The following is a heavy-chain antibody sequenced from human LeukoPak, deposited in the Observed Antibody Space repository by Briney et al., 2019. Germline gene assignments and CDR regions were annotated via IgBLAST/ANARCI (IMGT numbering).Heavy chain of an antibody. J-gene: IGHJ4*02. CDR2: IYYSGTT. CDR3: AREMYDSGGYRVSYFDF. Sequence: TSETLSLTCSVSRGSISSSNYYWGWIRQPPGKGLEWIGNIYYSGTTYYNPSLPSLKSRVTILVDTSKNQFSMKLSSVTAADTAVYYCAREMYDSGGYRVSYFDFWGQGILVTVSS. V-gene: IGHV4-39*07. CDR1: RGSISSSNYY. D-gene: IGHD3-22*01.